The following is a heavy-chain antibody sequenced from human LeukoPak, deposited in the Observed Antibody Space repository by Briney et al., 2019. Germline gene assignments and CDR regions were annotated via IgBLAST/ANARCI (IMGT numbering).Heavy chain of an antibody. Sequence: ASVKVSCKASGYTFTGYYMHWVRQAPGQGLEWMGWINPNSGGTNYAQKFQGRVTMTRDMSISTAYMELSRLRSDDTAVYYCARVGRGGATYGYVDYWGQGALVTVSS. CDR2: INPNSGGT. J-gene: IGHJ4*02. CDR1: GYTFTGYY. D-gene: IGHD3-16*01. V-gene: IGHV1-2*02. CDR3: ARVGRGGATYGYVDY.